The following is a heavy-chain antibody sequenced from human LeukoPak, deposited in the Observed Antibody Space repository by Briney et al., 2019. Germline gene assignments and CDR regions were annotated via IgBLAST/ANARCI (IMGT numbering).Heavy chain of an antibody. Sequence: GGSLRLSCAASGFTFSTYGMHWVRQAPGKGLEWVAVILSDGSNKYYADSVKGRFTISRDNSKNTLYLQMNSLRAEDTAVYHCAKGSNGWYVFESWGQGTLVTVSS. D-gene: IGHD6-19*01. CDR2: ILSDGSNK. V-gene: IGHV3-30*18. CDR1: GFTFSTYG. CDR3: AKGSNGWYVFES. J-gene: IGHJ4*02.